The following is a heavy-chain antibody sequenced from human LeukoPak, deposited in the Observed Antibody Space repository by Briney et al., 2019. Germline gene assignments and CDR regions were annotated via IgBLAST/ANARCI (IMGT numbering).Heavy chain of an antibody. CDR2: IYYSGST. V-gene: IGHV4-59*01. J-gene: IGHJ4*02. CDR1: GGSISSYY. D-gene: IGHD3-10*01. Sequence: KPSETLSLTCTVSGGSISSYYWSWVRQPPGKGLEWLGYIYYSGSTNYNPSLKSRVTISVDTSKNQFSLKLSSVTAADTAVYYCARVRQGSGDYWGQGTLVTVSS. CDR3: ARVRQGSGDY.